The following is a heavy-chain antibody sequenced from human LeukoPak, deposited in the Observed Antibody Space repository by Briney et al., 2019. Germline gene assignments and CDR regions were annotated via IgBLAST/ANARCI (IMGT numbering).Heavy chain of an antibody. V-gene: IGHV1-69*05. CDR2: IIPIFGTA. J-gene: IGHJ6*03. CDR1: GGTFSSYA. CDR3: ARGGSTDEAPYYYCYMDV. Sequence: GASVKVSCKASGGTFSSYAISWVRQAPGQGLGWMGRIIPIFGTANYAQKFQGRVTITTDESTNTAYMELSSLRSEDTAVYYCARGGSTDEAPYYYCYMDVWGKGTTVTVSS. D-gene: IGHD3-16*01.